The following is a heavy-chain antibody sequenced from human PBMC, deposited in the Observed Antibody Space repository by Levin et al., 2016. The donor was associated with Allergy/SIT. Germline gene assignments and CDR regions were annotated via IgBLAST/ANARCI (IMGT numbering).Heavy chain of an antibody. J-gene: IGHJ4*02. CDR3: AKHYSGSYHCPGY. V-gene: IGHV3-23*01. Sequence: LSLTCAASGFTFSSYAMSWVRQAPGKGLEWVSAISGSGGSTYYADSVKGRFTISRDNSKNTLYLQMNSLRAEDTAVYYCAKHYSGSYHCPGYWGQGTLVTVSS. D-gene: IGHD1-26*01. CDR1: GFTFSSYA. CDR2: ISGSGGST.